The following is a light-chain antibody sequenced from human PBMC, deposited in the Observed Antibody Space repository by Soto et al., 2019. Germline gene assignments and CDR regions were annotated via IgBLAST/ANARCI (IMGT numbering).Light chain of an antibody. V-gene: IGKV3-11*01. CDR2: DAS. Sequence: EIVLTQSPATLSLSPGERATLSCRASKSVSSYLAWYQQKPGQAPRLLIYDASNRATGNPGRFSGCGSGTDFALPIGSLEPEDFAGAYCQQQSNWPPYTFGRGTKVESK. J-gene: IGKJ2*01. CDR3: QQQSNWPPYT. CDR1: KSVSSY.